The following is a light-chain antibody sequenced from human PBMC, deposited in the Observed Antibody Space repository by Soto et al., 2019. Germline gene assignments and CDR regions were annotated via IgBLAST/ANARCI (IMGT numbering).Light chain of an antibody. V-gene: IGLV2-23*01. Sequence: QSVLTQPASVSGSPGQSITISCTGTSRVVGSYNLVSWYQQHPGNAPKLIIYEGTKRPSGVSYRFSGSKSGNTASLTISGLQEEDEGDYHCCSFAGSRTYVFGTGTKATVL. CDR1: SRVVGSYNL. CDR2: EGT. J-gene: IGLJ1*01. CDR3: CSFAGSRTYV.